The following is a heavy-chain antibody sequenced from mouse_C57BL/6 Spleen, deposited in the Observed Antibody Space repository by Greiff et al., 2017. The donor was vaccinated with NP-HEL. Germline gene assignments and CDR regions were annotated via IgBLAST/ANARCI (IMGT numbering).Heavy chain of an antibody. CDR2: ISSGGSYT. J-gene: IGHJ1*03. V-gene: IGHV5-6*01. CDR3: ASNWERYFDV. D-gene: IGHD4-1*01. Sequence: EVQLVESGGDLVKPGGSLKLSCAASGFTFSSYGMSWVRQTPDKRLEWVATISSGGSYTYYPDSVKGRFTISRDNAKNTLYLQMSSLKSEDTAMYYCASNWERYFDVWGTGTTVTVSS. CDR1: GFTFSSYG.